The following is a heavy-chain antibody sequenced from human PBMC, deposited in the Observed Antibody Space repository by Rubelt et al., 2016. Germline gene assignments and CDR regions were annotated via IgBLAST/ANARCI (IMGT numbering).Heavy chain of an antibody. CDR2: INPNSGGT. D-gene: IGHD3-3*01. V-gene: IGHV1-2*02. CDR1: GYTFTGYY. CDR3: ARSPRYDFEDNWFDP. J-gene: IGHJ5*02. Sequence: QVQLVQSGAEVKKPGASVKVSCKASGYTFTGYYMHWVRQAPGQGLEWMGWINPNSGGTNYAQKFQGRVTMTRDTSTSTVYMELSSLRSEDTAVYYCARSPRYDFEDNWFDPWGQGTLVTVSS.